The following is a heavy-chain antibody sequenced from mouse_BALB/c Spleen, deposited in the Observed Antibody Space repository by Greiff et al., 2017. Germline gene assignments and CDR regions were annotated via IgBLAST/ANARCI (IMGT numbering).Heavy chain of an antibody. CDR2: ISSGGST. CDR3: AREGVLLRLPAWFAY. J-gene: IGHJ3*01. V-gene: IGHV5-6-5*01. CDR1: GFTFSSYA. D-gene: IGHD1-2*01. Sequence: EVKLVESGGGLVKPGGSLKLSCAASGFTFSSYAMSWVRQTPEKRLEWVASISSGGSTYYPDSVKGRFTISRDNARNILYLQMSSLRSEDTAMYYCAREGVLLRLPAWFAYWGQGTLVTVSA.